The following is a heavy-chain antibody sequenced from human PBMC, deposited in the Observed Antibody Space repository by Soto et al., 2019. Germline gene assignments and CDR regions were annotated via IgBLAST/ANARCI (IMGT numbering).Heavy chain of an antibody. V-gene: IGHV3-9*01. CDR2: ISWNSGSI. J-gene: IGHJ4*02. CDR1: GFTFDDYA. CDR3: AKASSGWYPYFDY. Sequence: GGSLRLSCAASGFTFDDYAMHWVRPAPEKGLEWVSGISWNSGSIGYADSVKGRFTISRDNAKNSLYLQMNSLRAEDTALYYCAKASSGWYPYFDYWGQGTLVTVSS. D-gene: IGHD6-19*01.